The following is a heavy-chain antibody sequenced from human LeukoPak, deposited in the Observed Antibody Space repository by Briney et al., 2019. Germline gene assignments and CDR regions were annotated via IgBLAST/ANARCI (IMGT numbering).Heavy chain of an antibody. J-gene: IGHJ4*02. CDR1: GFTFSRYW. Sequence: PGGSLRLSCVASGFTFSRYWMSWVRQAPGKGLEWVANMKEDGSEKYYVDSVKGRFTISRDNAKNSLYLQMDSLRAEDTAEYYCAREYGWSFESWGQGTLVTVSS. CDR3: AREYGWSFES. CDR2: MKEDGSEK. V-gene: IGHV3-7*01. D-gene: IGHD2-8*02.